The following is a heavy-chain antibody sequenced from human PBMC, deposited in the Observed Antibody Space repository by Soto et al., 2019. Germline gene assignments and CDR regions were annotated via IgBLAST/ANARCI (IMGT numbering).Heavy chain of an antibody. V-gene: IGHV1-69*06. Sequence: QVQLVQSGTEVKKPGSSVKVSCQASGGSFTSYAFAWVRQAPGQGLEWVGGIIPIVGTPNYAQKFQGRVTITADRSTSTVYLDLTGLTSEDTAVYFCARDPRPHFSTWDSDVWFDTWGQGTLVIVSS. D-gene: IGHD6-13*01. CDR3: ARDPRPHFSTWDSDVWFDT. J-gene: IGHJ5*02. CDR2: IIPIVGTP. CDR1: GGSFTSYA.